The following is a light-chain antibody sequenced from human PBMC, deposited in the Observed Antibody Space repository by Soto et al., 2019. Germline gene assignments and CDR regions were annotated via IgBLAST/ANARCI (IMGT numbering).Light chain of an antibody. J-gene: IGKJ1*01. CDR3: QQSYNTPRT. CDR2: AAS. V-gene: IGKV1-39*01. CDR1: QSISSY. Sequence: DIQMTQSPSSLSASVGDRVTITCRASQSISSYLNWYQQQAGKAPKLLIYAASNLQSGVPPRFSGGGSGTDFTLTISSLQPEDFATYYCQQSYNTPRTFGQGTKVEIK.